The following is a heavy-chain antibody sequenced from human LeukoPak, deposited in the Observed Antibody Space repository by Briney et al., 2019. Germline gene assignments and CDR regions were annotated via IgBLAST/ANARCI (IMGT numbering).Heavy chain of an antibody. J-gene: IGHJ4*02. Sequence: PGGSLRLSCAASGFTFSSYWMSWVRQAPGKGLEWVAFIRFDGSNQYYADSVKGRFTISRDNSKNTLYLQMNSLRAEDTAVYYCAKDFRVHFDYWGQGTLVSVSS. CDR3: AKDFRVHFDY. V-gene: IGHV3-30*02. CDR2: IRFDGSNQ. CDR1: GFTFSSYW.